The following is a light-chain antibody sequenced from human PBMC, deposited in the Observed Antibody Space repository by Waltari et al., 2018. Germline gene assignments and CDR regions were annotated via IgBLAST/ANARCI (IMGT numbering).Light chain of an antibody. CDR3: NSRDSSGNRV. Sequence: SSALTQDPAVSVALGQTVRITCHGERLSRYYERWYQQKPGQSTVLVNYVKNNLPSGIPDRFSGSSSGNTASLTITGAQAEDEADYYCNSRDSSGNRVFGGGTKLTVL. J-gene: IGLJ2*01. CDR2: VKN. V-gene: IGLV3-19*01. CDR1: RLSRYY.